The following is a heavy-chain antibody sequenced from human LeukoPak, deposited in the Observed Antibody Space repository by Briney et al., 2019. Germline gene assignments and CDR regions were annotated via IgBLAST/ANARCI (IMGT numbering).Heavy chain of an antibody. D-gene: IGHD3/OR15-3a*01. Sequence: SETLSLTCSVSGVSISSTNYFWGRIRQPPGKGLEWIGGLLYSGFTYYHPSLKSRVSISVDTSKNQFSLRLTSVTAADTAVYYCARQTGSGLFILPGGQGTLVTVSS. J-gene: IGHJ4*02. CDR3: ARQTGSGLFILP. CDR2: LLYSGFT. CDR1: GVSISSTNYF. V-gene: IGHV4-39*01.